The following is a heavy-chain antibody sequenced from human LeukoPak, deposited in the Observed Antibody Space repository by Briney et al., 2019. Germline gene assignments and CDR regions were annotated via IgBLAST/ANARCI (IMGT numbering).Heavy chain of an antibody. CDR1: GGSISSSNW. CDR3: ARVWARYSRSYNWFDP. D-gene: IGHD6-6*01. J-gene: IGHJ5*02. V-gene: IGHV4-4*02. CDR2: IYHSGST. Sequence: PSGTLSLTCAVSGGSISSSNWWSWVRQPPGKGLEWIGEIYHSGSTNYNPSLKSRVTISVDKSKNQFSLKLNSVTAADTAVYYCARVWARYSRSYNWFDPWGQGTLVTVSS.